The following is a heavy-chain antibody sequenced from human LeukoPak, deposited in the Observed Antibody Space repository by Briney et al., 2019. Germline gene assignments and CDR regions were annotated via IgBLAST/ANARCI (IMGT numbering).Heavy chain of an antibody. D-gene: IGHD2-15*01. CDR1: GGSISSSSYY. CDR2: INHSGST. J-gene: IGHJ4*02. CDR3: ARVALGYCSGGSCYDFDY. Sequence: PSETLSLTCTVSGGSISSSSYYWSWIRQPPGKGLEWIGEINHSGSTNYNPSLKSRVTISVDTSKNQFSLKLSSVTAADTAVYYCARVALGYCSGGSCYDFDYWGQGTLVTVSS. V-gene: IGHV4-39*07.